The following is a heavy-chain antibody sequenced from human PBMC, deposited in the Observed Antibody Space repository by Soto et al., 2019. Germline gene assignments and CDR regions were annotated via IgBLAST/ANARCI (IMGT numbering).Heavy chain of an antibody. CDR1: GFSFSSYL. J-gene: IGHJ4*02. CDR2: ISSHGGAT. Sequence: GGSLRLSCSAPGFSFSSYLMNWVRQSPGKGLEFVSAISSHGGATFYADSVKGRFSISRDNSKNTLYLQMSTVRPDDTAIYFCVYGRRGDRWDPVYYFDYWGQGTLVTVSS. D-gene: IGHD4-17*01. V-gene: IGHV3-64D*06. CDR3: VYGRRGDRWDPVYYFDY.